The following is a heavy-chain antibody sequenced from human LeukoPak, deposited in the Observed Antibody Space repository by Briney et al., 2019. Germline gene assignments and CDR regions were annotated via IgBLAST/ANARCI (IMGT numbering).Heavy chain of an antibody. V-gene: IGHV1-2*02. D-gene: IGHD6-19*01. CDR1: GYTFTGYY. Sequence: ASVKVSCKASGYTFTGYYMHWVRQAPGQGLEWMGWINPNSGGTNYAQKLQGRVTMTTDTSTSTAYMELRSLRSDDTAVYYCARVVGYSSGWYDAGTHHGHNWFDPWGQGTLVTVSS. J-gene: IGHJ5*02. CDR3: ARVVGYSSGWYDAGTHHGHNWFDP. CDR2: INPNSGGT.